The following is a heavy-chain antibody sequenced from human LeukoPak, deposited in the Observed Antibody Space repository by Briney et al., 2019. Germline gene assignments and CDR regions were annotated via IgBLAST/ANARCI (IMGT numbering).Heavy chain of an antibody. D-gene: IGHD1-26*01. J-gene: IGHJ4*02. V-gene: IGHV3-7*04. CDR3: ARDCVIVGAPCYDY. CDR2: IKGDGREN. Sequence: GGSLRLSCAASGLTFSGYWMSWLRQAPGKGLEWVASIKGDGRENFYLGCVKGRLTISRDNAKNSLYLQMNTLRAEDTAVYYCARDCVIVGAPCYDYWGQGTLVSVSS. CDR1: GLTFSGYW.